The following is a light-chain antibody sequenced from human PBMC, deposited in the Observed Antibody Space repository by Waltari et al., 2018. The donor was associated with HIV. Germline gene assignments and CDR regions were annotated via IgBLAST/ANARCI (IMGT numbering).Light chain of an antibody. CDR2: DNV. CDR1: SSNVGNFD. V-gene: IGLV1-51*01. CDR3: ASWDYSLTGVV. J-gene: IGLJ2*01. Sequence: QSVLTQPPSVSAAPGQKVTISCSGSSSNVGNFDVSWYQQVPGTAPKLLIYDNVKRPSVIPDRFSGSKSGTSATLAITELQTGDEADYYCASWDYSLTGVVFGGGTKLTVL.